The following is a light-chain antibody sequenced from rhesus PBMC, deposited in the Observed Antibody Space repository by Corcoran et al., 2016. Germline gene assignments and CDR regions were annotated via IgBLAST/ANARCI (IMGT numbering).Light chain of an antibody. V-gene: IGKV1-43*02. Sequence: DIQMTQSPSSLSASVGDRVTITCRASQGINTYLNWYQQKPGKAPKRLIYSASRMESGVPPRFSGCGSGTDFTLTISSLQPEDFATYYCLQYNSDPYSFGQGTKVEIK. CDR3: LQYNSDPYS. CDR1: QGINTY. J-gene: IGKJ2*01. CDR2: SAS.